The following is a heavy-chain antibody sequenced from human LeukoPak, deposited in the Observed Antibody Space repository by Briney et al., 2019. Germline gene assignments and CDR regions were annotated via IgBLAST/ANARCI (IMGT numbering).Heavy chain of an antibody. J-gene: IGHJ5*02. V-gene: IGHV4-34*01. CDR2: INHSGST. CDR3: ARTYSSSCYDP. CDR1: GGSFSGYY. D-gene: IGHD6-13*01. Sequence: SETLSLTCAVYGGSFSGYYWSWIRQPPGKGLEWIGEINHSGSTNYNPSLKSRVTISVDTSKNQFSLKLSSVTAADTAVYYCARTYSSSCYDPWGQGTLVTASS.